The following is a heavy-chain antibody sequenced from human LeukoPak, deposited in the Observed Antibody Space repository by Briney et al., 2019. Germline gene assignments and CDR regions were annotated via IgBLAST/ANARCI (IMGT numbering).Heavy chain of an antibody. CDR1: GFTFSSVW. V-gene: IGHV3-7*01. J-gene: IGHJ4*02. Sequence: GGSLRLSCVASGFTFSSVWMSWVRQPPGKGLEWVANIKEDGSEIYHVDSVKGRFTISRDNAKNSLFLQMNSLRAEDTAVYYCARESRRDGYNRYWGQGTLVTVSS. CDR3: ARESRRDGYNRY. D-gene: IGHD5-24*01. CDR2: IKEDGSEI.